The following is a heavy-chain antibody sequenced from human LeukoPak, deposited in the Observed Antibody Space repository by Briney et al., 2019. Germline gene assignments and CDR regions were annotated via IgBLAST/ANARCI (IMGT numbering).Heavy chain of an antibody. CDR2: ISYDGSNK. D-gene: IGHD5-18*01. J-gene: IGHJ4*02. CDR3: ARDGGYSYGYEGFDY. Sequence: PGGSLRLSCAASGFTFSSYAMHWVRQAPGKGLEWVAVISYDGSNKYYADSVKGRFTISRDNSKNTLYLQMNSLRAEDTAVYYCARDGGYSYGYEGFDYWGQGTLVTVSS. CDR1: GFTFSSYA. V-gene: IGHV3-30-3*01.